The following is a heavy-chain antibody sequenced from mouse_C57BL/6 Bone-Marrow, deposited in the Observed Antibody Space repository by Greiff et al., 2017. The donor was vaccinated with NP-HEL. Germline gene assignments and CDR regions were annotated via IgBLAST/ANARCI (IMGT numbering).Heavy chain of an antibody. CDR2: IRSKSSNYAT. J-gene: IGHJ3*01. D-gene: IGHD1-2*01. Sequence: EVQLVESGGGLVQPKGSLKLSCAASGFTFNTYAMHWVRQAPGKGLEWVARIRSKSSNYATYYADSVKDRITISRDDSQSMLYMQMNKLKNEDTAVYCCVRVREAAWFAYWGQGTLVTVSA. V-gene: IGHV10-3*01. CDR3: VRVREAAWFAY. CDR1: GFTFNTYA.